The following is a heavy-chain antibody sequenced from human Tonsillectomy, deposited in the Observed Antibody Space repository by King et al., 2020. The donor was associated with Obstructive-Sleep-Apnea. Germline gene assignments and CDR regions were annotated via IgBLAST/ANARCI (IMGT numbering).Heavy chain of an antibody. CDR3: ARQSEDHGGIDV. J-gene: IGHJ6*02. V-gene: IGHV3-30*02. CDR2: IRYDGSNK. CDR1: GFTFSSYG. Sequence: VQLVESGGGVVQPGRSLRLSCAASGFTFSSYGMNWVRQAPGKGLEWVTFIRYDGSNKYYAESVKGRFTISRDNSKNTLYLQMNSLRAEDTAVYYCARQSEDHGGIDVWGQGTTVTVSS.